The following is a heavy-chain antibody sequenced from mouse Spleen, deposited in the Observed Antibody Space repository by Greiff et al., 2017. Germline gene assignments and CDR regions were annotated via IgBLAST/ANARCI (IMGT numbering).Heavy chain of an antibody. CDR2: ISSGSSTI. J-gene: IGHJ4*01. CDR3: AREYYYAMDY. Sequence: EGKLVESGGGLVKPGGSLKLSCAASGFTFSDYGMHWVRQAPEKGLEWVAYISSGSSTIYYADTVKGRFTISRDNAKNTLFLQMTSLRSEDTAMYYCAREYYYAMDYWGQGTSVTVSS. V-gene: IGHV5-17*01. CDR1: GFTFSDYG.